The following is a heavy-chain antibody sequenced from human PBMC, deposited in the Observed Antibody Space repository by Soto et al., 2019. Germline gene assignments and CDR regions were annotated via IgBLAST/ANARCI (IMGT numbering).Heavy chain of an antibody. Sequence: SETLSLTCAFSCGSIISGGYSWSWIRQPPGKGLEWIGYIYHSGSTYYNPSLKSRVTISVDRSKNQFSLKLSSVAAADTAVYYCARGPNYYDSSGYSGWGQGTLVTVSS. V-gene: IGHV4-30-2*01. J-gene: IGHJ4*02. CDR3: ARGPNYYDSSGYSG. D-gene: IGHD3-22*01. CDR2: IYHSGST. CDR1: CGSIISGGYS.